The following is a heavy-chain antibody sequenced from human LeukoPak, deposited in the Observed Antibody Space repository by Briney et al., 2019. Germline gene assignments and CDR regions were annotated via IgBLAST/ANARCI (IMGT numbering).Heavy chain of an antibody. V-gene: IGHV1-2*02. D-gene: IGHD3-3*01. Sequence: GASVKVSCKASGYTFTGYYMHWVRQAPGQGLEWMGWINPNSGGTNYAQKFQGRVTMTRDTSISTAYMELSRLRSEDTAVYYCARDLPVGVVSPPADTFDIWGQGTMVTVSS. J-gene: IGHJ3*02. CDR1: GYTFTGYY. CDR2: INPNSGGT. CDR3: ARDLPVGVVSPPADTFDI.